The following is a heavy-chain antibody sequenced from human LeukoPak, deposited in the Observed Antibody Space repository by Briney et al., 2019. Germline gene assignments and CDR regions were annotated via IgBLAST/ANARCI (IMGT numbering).Heavy chain of an antibody. CDR1: GFTFSSYS. D-gene: IGHD2-15*01. V-gene: IGHV3-21*01. CDR2: ISSSSSYI. J-gene: IGHJ6*03. CDR3: ARIPRGYCSGGSCAHYYYYYYMDV. Sequence: PGGSLRLSCAASGFTFSSYSMNWVRQAPGKGLEWVSSISSSSSYIYYADSVKGRFTISRDNAKNSLYLQMNSLRAEDTAVYYCARIPRGYCSGGSCAHYYYYYYMDVWGKGTTVTISS.